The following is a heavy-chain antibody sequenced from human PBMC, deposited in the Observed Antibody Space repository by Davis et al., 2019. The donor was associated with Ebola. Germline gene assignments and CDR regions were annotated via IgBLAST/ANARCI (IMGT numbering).Heavy chain of an antibody. CDR2: IFRTGAT. V-gene: IGHV4-39*01. CDR3: ARQSSSSWGDY. CDR1: GGSIRSSSHY. D-gene: IGHD6-6*01. Sequence: MPSETLSLTCTVSGGSIRSSSHYWGWIRQPPGKGLEWMGSIFRTGATSYNPPLKSRVTISLDTSKNHFSLKPSSVTAADTAVYYCARQSSSSWGDYWGQGTLVTVSS. J-gene: IGHJ4*02.